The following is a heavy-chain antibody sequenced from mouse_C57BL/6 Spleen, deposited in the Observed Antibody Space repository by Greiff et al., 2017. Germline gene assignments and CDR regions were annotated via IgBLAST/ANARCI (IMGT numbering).Heavy chain of an antibody. Sequence: VQLQQSGPELVKPGASVKISCKASGYAFTSSWMNWVKQRPGTGLEWIGRIYPGDGDTNYNGKFKGKATLTADKSSSTAYMQLRSLTSEDSAVCVCARGGYYGSSYDGACDYWGEGTFLTVSS. D-gene: IGHD1-1*01. J-gene: IGHJ2*02. CDR1: GYAFTSSW. V-gene: IGHV1-82*01. CDR3: ARGGYYGSSYDGACDY. CDR2: IYPGDGDT.